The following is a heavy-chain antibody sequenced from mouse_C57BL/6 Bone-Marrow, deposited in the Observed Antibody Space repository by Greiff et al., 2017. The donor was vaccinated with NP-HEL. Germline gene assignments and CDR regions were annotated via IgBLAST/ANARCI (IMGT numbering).Heavy chain of an antibody. Sequence: QVQLQQPGAELVMPGASVKLSCKASGYTFTSYWMHWVKQRPGQGLEWIGEIDPSDSYTNYNQKFKGKSTLTVDKSSSTAYMQLSSLTSEDSAVYYCASLYYDFAYWGQGTLVTVSA. CDR3: ASLYYDFAY. CDR1: GYTFTSYW. CDR2: IDPSDSYT. D-gene: IGHD2-4*01. J-gene: IGHJ3*01. V-gene: IGHV1-69*01.